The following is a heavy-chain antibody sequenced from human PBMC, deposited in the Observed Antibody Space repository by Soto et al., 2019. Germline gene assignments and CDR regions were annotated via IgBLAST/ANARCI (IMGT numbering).Heavy chain of an antibody. CDR2: ISYDGSNK. Sequence: GGSLRLSCAASGFTFSSYAMHWVRQAPGKGLEWVAVISYDGSNKYYADSVKGRFTISRDNAKNSLYLQMNSLRDEDTAVYFCARDRIGAAAADDAFDIWGQGTMVTVSS. D-gene: IGHD6-13*01. J-gene: IGHJ3*02. CDR1: GFTFSSYA. CDR3: ARDRIGAAAADDAFDI. V-gene: IGHV3-30-3*01.